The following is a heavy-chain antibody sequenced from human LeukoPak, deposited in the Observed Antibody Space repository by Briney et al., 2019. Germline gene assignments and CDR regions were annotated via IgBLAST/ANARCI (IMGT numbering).Heavy chain of an antibody. CDR2: ISSSSSYI. CDR1: GFTFSIYS. V-gene: IGHV3-21*01. J-gene: IGHJ4*02. CDR3: ARDRESGSWFDY. D-gene: IGHD6-13*01. Sequence: GGSLRLSCAASGFTFSIYSMNWVRQAPGKGLEWVSSISSSSSYIYYADSVKGRFTISRANTKNSLYLQMNSLRAEDTAVYYCARDRESGSWFDYWGQGTLVTVSS.